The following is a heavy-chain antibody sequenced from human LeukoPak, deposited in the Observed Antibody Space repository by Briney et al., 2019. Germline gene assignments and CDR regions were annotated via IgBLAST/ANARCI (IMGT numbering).Heavy chain of an antibody. CDR3: ARDPYSGSYGNYYYYFMDV. Sequence: GGSLRPSCAASGFTFSSYNMNWVRQAPGKGLEWVSSITSGSSYIYYADSVKGRFTISGDNAKNSLYLQMNSLRAEDTAVYYCARDPYSGSYGNYYYYFMDVWGKGTTVTISS. J-gene: IGHJ6*03. CDR2: ITSGSSYI. V-gene: IGHV3-21*01. CDR1: GFTFSSYN. D-gene: IGHD1-26*01.